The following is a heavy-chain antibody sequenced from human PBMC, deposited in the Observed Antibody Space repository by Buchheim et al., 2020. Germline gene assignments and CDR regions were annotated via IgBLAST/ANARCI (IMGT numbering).Heavy chain of an antibody. J-gene: IGHJ4*02. D-gene: IGHD3-9*01. CDR3: ATDRLLTGYSIFDY. CDR2: ISYDGSNK. V-gene: IGHV3-30*04. CDR1: GFTFSSYA. Sequence: QVQLVESGGGVVQPGRSLRLSCAASGFTFSSYAMHWVRQAPGKGLEWVAVISYDGSNKYYADSVKGRFTISRDNSKNTLYLQMNSLRAEDTAVYYCATDRLLTGYSIFDYWGQGTL.